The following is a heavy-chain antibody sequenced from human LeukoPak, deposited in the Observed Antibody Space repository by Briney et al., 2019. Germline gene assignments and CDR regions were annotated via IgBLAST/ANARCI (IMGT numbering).Heavy chain of an antibody. J-gene: IGHJ3*02. CDR1: GFTFSSYA. V-gene: IGHV3-23*01. CDR3: ARLYGDYAGALGAFDI. D-gene: IGHD4-17*01. Sequence: PGGSLRLSCAASGFTFSSYAMSWVRQAPGKGLEWVSAISGSGGSTYYADSVKGRFTISRDNSKNTLYLQMNSLRAEDTAVYYCARLYGDYAGALGAFDIWGQGTMVTVS. CDR2: ISGSGGST.